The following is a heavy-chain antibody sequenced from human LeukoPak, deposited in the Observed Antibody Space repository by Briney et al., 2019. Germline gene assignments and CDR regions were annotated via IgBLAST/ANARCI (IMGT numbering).Heavy chain of an antibody. CDR3: ARGRDYYDSSGYYYHFDY. V-gene: IGHV4-34*01. CDR1: GGSSRGYY. CDR2: INLSVST. Sequence: PSETLSLTSAVYGGSSRGYYWCWICHPPQKGLEWVGEINLSVSTNHNPSPTRRVTLSLATTKNKFSFKLNSMTSADTAVSYCARGRDYYDSSGYYYHFDYWGQGTLVTVSS. J-gene: IGHJ4*02. D-gene: IGHD3-22*01.